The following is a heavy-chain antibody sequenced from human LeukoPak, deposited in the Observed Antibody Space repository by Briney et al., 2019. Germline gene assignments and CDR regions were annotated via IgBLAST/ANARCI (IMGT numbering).Heavy chain of an antibody. J-gene: IGHJ4*02. D-gene: IGHD5-24*01. Sequence: GASVKVSCKASGYTFTDYDFNWVRQSSGQGLEWMGYMNPNSGATGYAQKFQGRVTMTWDTSINTAYMELGSLTSEDTAMYYCARELRWDENWGQGTLVTVSS. CDR3: ARELRWDEN. V-gene: IGHV1-8*01. CDR2: MNPNSGAT. CDR1: GYTFTDYD.